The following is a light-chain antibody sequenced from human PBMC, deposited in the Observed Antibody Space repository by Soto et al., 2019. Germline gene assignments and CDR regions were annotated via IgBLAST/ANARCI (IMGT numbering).Light chain of an antibody. CDR1: SSNIGNNY. CDR3: GTWESSRNWV. J-gene: IGLJ3*02. Sequence: QSVLTQSPSVSAAPGQTVTISCSGTSSNIGNNYVSWYQLLPETAPKLLIYDNIKRPSGIPDRFSGSKSGTSATLDITGLQTGDEADYYCGTWESSRNWVFGGGTKVTVL. CDR2: DNI. V-gene: IGLV1-51*01.